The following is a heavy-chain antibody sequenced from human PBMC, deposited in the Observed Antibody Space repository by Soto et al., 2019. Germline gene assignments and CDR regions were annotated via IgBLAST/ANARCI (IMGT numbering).Heavy chain of an antibody. D-gene: IGHD4-17*01. CDR2: FDPEDGET. V-gene: IGHV1-24*01. Sequence: ASVKVSCKVSGYTLTELSMHWVRQAPVKGLEWMGGFDPEDGETIYAQKFQGRVTMTEDTSTDTAYMELSSLRSEDTAVYYCATRGDGDYVEYFDYWGQGTLVTVSS. J-gene: IGHJ4*02. CDR3: ATRGDGDYVEYFDY. CDR1: GYTLTELS.